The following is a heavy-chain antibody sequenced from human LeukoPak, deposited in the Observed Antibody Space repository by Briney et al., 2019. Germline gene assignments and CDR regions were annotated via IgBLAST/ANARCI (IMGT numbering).Heavy chain of an antibody. CDR2: ISSSSSYI. CDR3: ASEIAAAGYFDY. Sequence: GSLRLSCAASGFTFSSYSMNWVRQAPGKGLEWVSSISSSSSYIYYADSVKGRFTISRDNAKNSLYLQMNSLRAEDTAVYYCASEIAAAGYFDYWGQGTLVTVSS. J-gene: IGHJ4*02. V-gene: IGHV3-21*01. D-gene: IGHD6-13*01. CDR1: GFTFSSYS.